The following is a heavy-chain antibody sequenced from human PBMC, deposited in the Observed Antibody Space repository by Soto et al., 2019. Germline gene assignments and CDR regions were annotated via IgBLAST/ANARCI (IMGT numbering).Heavy chain of an antibody. CDR1: GFTFDTYV. V-gene: IGHV3-23*01. D-gene: IGHD3-22*01. CDR2: INGAGYST. Sequence: GGSLRLSCAASGFTFDTYVMSWVRQAPGKGLEWVSAINGAGYSTYYADSVKGRFAISRDNSKNTLYLHMNGLRAEDTALYYCAVLSGVVANTGYWGQGTLVTVSS. CDR3: AVLSGVVANTGY. J-gene: IGHJ4*02.